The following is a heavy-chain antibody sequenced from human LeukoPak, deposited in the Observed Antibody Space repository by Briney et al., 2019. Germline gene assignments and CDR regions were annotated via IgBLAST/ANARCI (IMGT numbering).Heavy chain of an antibody. Sequence: SETLSLTCTVSGGSISSSSYYWSWIRQPPGKGLEWIGEINHSGSTNYNPSLKSRVTISVDTSKNQFSLKLSSVTAADTAVYYCARRSSSSWYGPKYYYYYYMDVWGKGTTVTISS. D-gene: IGHD6-13*01. J-gene: IGHJ6*03. V-gene: IGHV4-39*07. CDR3: ARRSSSSWYGPKYYYYYYMDV. CDR2: INHSGST. CDR1: GGSISSSSYY.